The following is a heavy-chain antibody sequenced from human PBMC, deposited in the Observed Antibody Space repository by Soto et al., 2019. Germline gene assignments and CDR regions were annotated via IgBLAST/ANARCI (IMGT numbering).Heavy chain of an antibody. CDR1: GFNFRTYA. CDR3: TKRPMCAGDCWYFDD. CDR2: IDDGNSA. J-gene: IGHJ4*02. D-gene: IGHD2-21*02. Sequence: EARLLESGGGSEQPGGSLRLSCAASGFNFRTYAMYWVRQAPGKGLEWVSAIDDGNSAYYADSVKGRFIISRDNSRNTLYLQMDGLRVEDTAIYFCTKRPMCAGDCWYFDDWGQGILVTVSS. V-gene: IGHV3-23*05.